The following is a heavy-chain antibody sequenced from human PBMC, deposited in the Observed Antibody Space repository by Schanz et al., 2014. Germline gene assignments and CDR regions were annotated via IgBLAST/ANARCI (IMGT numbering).Heavy chain of an antibody. CDR3: ARSTSGGTHVVQDAFDI. CDR2: IIPILDMV. Sequence: QGQLVQSGAEVKKPGSSVKVSCKASGGPLSSYAISWVRQAPGQGLEWMGRIIPILDMVNFAQKFQGRVTITADKSTNTAYMELSSLRSEDTAVYYCARSTSGGTHVVQDAFDIWGPGTMVTVS. J-gene: IGHJ3*02. D-gene: IGHD1-26*01. V-gene: IGHV1-69*04. CDR1: GGPLSSYA.